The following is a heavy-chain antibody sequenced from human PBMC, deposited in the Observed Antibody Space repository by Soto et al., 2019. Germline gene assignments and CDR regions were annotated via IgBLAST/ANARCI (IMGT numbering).Heavy chain of an antibody. D-gene: IGHD3-22*01. V-gene: IGHV3-33*01. J-gene: IGHJ6*02. Sequence: GGSLRLSCAASGFTFSSYGMHWVRQAPGKGLEWVAVIWYDGSSKYYADSVKGRFTISRDNSKNTLYLQMNSLRAEDTAVYYCARDPQTYYYDSSGYYYVPPQYYYYGMDVWGQGTTVTVSS. CDR1: GFTFSSYG. CDR2: IWYDGSSK. CDR3: ARDPQTYYYDSSGYYYVPPQYYYYGMDV.